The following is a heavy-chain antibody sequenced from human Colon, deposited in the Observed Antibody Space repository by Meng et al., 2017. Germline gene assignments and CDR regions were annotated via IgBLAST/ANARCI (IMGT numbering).Heavy chain of an antibody. CDR3: ARGHWGLDY. CDR2: ISTGATTI. Sequence: GESLKISCAASGFTFRDHYMTWIRQAPGKRLEWLAYISTGATTIDYADSLKGRFTISRDDSKNSLYLQMNSLRDDDSALYFCARGHWGLDYWGQGTLVTVSS. J-gene: IGHJ4*02. V-gene: IGHV3-11*01. CDR1: GFTFRDHY. D-gene: IGHD7-27*01.